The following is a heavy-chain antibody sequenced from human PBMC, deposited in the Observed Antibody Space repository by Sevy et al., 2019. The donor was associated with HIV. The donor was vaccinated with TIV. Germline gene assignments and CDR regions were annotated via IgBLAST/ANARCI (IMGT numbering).Heavy chain of an antibody. J-gene: IGHJ4*02. CDR3: ARDNFASAGGYYDILTGGIGVFDY. V-gene: IGHV3-48*02. CDR2: ISSSSNTI. CDR1: GFTFSSYS. Sequence: GGSLRLSCEASGFTFSSYSMNWVRQAPGKRLEWISYISSSSNTIYYADSVKGRFSISRDNAKNSVFLQMNSLRDEDTAVYYCARDNFASAGGYYDILTGGIGVFDYWGQGTLVTVSS. D-gene: IGHD3-9*01.